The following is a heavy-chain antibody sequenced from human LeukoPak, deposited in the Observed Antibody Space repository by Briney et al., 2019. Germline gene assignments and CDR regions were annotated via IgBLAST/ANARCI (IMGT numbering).Heavy chain of an antibody. V-gene: IGHV1-18*01. CDR2: ISAYNGNT. D-gene: IGHD5-24*01. CDR3: ARGRLQMVPDY. J-gene: IGHJ4*02. CDR1: GYTFTSYA. Sequence: ASVKVSCKASGYTFTSYAMHWVRQAPGQRLEWMGWISAYNGNTNYAQKLQGRVTMTTDTSTSTAYMELRSLRSDDTAVYYCARGRLQMVPDYWGQGTLVTVSS.